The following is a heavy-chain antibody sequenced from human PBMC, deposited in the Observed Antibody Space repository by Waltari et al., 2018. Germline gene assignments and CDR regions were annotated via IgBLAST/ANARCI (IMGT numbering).Heavy chain of an antibody. D-gene: IGHD3-10*01. CDR1: GGSFSGYY. J-gene: IGHJ6*03. CDR3: ARAFGEPPAYYYYYMDV. V-gene: IGHV4-34*01. CDR2: INHSGRT. Sequence: QVQLQQWGAGLLKPSETLSLTCAVYGGSFSGYYWSWIRQPPGKGLEWIGEINHSGRTNYNPSLKSRVTISVDTSKNQFSLKLSSVTAADTAVYYCARAFGEPPAYYYYYMDVWGKGTTVTVSS.